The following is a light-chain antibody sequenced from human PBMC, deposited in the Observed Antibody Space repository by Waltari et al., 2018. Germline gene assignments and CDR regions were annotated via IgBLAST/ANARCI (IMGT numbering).Light chain of an antibody. J-gene: IGLJ2*01. CDR3: SSYSDTYNLV. CDR2: EVD. Sequence: QSALTQPPSASGSPGQSVTISCTGTSGDVGAYPYVPWYQQPPGKTPKLIIYEVDKRPSGVPVRFSGSKSGNTASLTVSGAQAEDEGDYYCSSYSDTYNLVFGGGTKLTVL. V-gene: IGLV2-8*01. CDR1: SGDVGAYPY.